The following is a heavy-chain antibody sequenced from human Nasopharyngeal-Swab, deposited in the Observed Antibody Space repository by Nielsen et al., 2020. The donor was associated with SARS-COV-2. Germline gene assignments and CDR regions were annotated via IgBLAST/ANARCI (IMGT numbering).Heavy chain of an antibody. D-gene: IGHD2-15*01. V-gene: IGHV3-73*01. Sequence: GESLKISCAASGFTFSDSAIHWVRQASGEGPEWVGRIRSKGNTYATAYAASVKGRFIIFRDDPTNTAYLQMNSLKTEDTAVYYCTRCGGGCYSGRDYWGQGTLVTVSS. CDR3: TRCGGGCYSGRDY. J-gene: IGHJ4*02. CDR2: IRSKGNTYAT. CDR1: GFTFSDSA.